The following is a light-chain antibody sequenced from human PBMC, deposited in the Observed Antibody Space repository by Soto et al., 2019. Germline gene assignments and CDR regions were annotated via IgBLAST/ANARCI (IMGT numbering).Light chain of an antibody. V-gene: IGLV1-40*01. Sequence: QSVLTQPPSVSGAPGQRVTISCTGSSSNIGTGYDVHWYQQLPGTAPKVLIYGSTNRPSGVPDRFSGSKSGTSASLAITGLQAEDEADYYCQTYDSSLSTYVFGTGTKVTGL. CDR1: SSNIGTGYD. J-gene: IGLJ1*01. CDR2: GST. CDR3: QTYDSSLSTYV.